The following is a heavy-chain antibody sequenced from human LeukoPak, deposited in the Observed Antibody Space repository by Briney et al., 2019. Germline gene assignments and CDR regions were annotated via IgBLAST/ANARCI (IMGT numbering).Heavy chain of an antibody. Sequence: PSETLSLTCAVYGGSFSGYYWSWIRQPPGKGLEWIGEINHSGSTNYNPSLKSRVTISVDTSKNQFSLKLSSVTAADTAVYYCAREGAAAGGMNWFDPWGQGTLVTVSS. CDR3: AREGAAAGGMNWFDP. V-gene: IGHV4-34*01. CDR2: INHSGST. J-gene: IGHJ5*02. CDR1: GGSFSGYY. D-gene: IGHD6-13*01.